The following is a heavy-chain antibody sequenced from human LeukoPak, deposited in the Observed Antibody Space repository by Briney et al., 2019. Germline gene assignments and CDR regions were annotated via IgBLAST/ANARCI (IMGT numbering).Heavy chain of an antibody. J-gene: IGHJ5*02. V-gene: IGHV4-30-4*01. Sequence: SQTLSLTCTVSGGSISSGDYYWSWIRQPPGKGLEWIGYIYYSGSTYYNPSLKSRVTISVDTSKNQFSLKLSSVTAADTAVYYCARSETMVRGVMGFDPWGQGTLVTVSS. CDR1: GGSISSGDYY. CDR3: ARSETMVRGVMGFDP. CDR2: IYYSGST. D-gene: IGHD3-10*01.